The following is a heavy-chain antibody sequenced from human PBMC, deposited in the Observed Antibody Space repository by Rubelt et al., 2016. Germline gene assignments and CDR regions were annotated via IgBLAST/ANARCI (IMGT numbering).Heavy chain of an antibody. CDR3: ARTLEGSSGWYYFDY. D-gene: IGHD6-19*01. J-gene: IGHJ4*02. CDR1: GFTFGDYA. CDR2: ISYDGSNK. Sequence: VQLVESGGGLVQPGRSLRLSCTASGFTFGDYAMSWFRQAPGKGLEWVAVISYDGSNKYYADSVKGRFTISRDNSENTLYLQMNSLRAEDTAVYYCARTLEGSSGWYYFDYWGQGTLVTVSS. V-gene: IGHV3-30*04.